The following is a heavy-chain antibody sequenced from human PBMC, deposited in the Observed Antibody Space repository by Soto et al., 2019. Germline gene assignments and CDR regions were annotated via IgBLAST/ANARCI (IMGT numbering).Heavy chain of an antibody. D-gene: IGHD3-3*01. CDR3: ARVTLNDDFWSGYYGDYYGMDV. V-gene: IGHV4-4*07. Sequence: PSETLSLTCTVSGGSISSYYWSWIRQPAGKGLEWIGRIYTSGSTNYNPSLKSRVTMSVDTSKNQFSLKLSSVTAADTAVYYCARVTLNDDFWSGYYGDYYGMDVWGQGTTVTVSS. J-gene: IGHJ6*02. CDR2: IYTSGST. CDR1: GGSISSYY.